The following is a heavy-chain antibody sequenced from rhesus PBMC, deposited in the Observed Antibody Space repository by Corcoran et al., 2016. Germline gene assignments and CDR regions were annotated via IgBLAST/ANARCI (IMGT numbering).Heavy chain of an antibody. CDR2: INSGGGST. Sequence: EVQLVETGGGLVQPGGSLKLSCAASGFTFSSYGMSWGRQAPGKGLEWVSAINSGGGSTYYADSVKGRFTISRENSKNTISLQMNSLRAEDTAVYYCANNRGYFDYWGQGVLVTVSS. J-gene: IGHJ4*01. CDR3: ANNRGYFDY. CDR1: GFTFSSYG. V-gene: IGHV3S5*01.